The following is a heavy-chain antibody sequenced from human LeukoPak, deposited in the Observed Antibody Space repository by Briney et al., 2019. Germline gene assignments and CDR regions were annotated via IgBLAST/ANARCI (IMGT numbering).Heavy chain of an antibody. CDR3: ARDWGAELGELLLFPFDDY. Sequence: PGGSLRLSCAASGFTFSSYGMHWVRQAPGKGLEWVSSISSSSSYIYYADSVKGRFTISRDNAKNSLYLQMNSLRAEDTAVYYCARDWGAELGELLLFPFDDYWGQGTLVTVSS. V-gene: IGHV3-21*01. J-gene: IGHJ4*02. CDR2: ISSSSSYI. D-gene: IGHD3-10*01. CDR1: GFTFSSYG.